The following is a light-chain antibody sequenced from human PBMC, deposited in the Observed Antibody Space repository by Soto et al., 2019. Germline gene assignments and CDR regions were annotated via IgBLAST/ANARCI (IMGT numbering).Light chain of an antibody. V-gene: IGLV2-14*02. CDR1: SGDVGTYDL. CDR2: EVS. J-gene: IGLJ2*01. Sequence: QSALTQPASVSGSPGQSITISCTGTSGDVGTYDLVSWYQHHPGAAPKLIIYEVSDRPSGVSNRFSGSKSGNTASLTISGLQTEDEADYYCCSYTSISTSAVFGGGTKLTVL. CDR3: CSYTSISTSAV.